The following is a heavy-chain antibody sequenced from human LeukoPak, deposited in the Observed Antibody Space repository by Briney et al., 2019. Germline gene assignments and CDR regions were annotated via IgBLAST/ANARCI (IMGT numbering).Heavy chain of an antibody. CDR2: IYYSGST. J-gene: IGHJ6*02. V-gene: IGHV4-59*08. CDR3: ARHVGGYSRDWYYYYYGMDV. Sequence: PSETLSLTCTVSGGSISSYYWSWIRQPPGKGLEWIGYIYYSGSTNYNPSLKSRVTISVDTSKNQFSLKLSSVTAADTAVYYCARHVGGYSRDWYYYYYGMDVWGQGNTVTVSS. CDR1: GGSISSYY. D-gene: IGHD6-19*01.